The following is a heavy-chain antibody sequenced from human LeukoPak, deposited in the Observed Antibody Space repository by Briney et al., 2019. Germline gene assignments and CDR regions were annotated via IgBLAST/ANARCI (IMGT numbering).Heavy chain of an antibody. Sequence: GGSLRLSCAASGFTFSTSWMTWVRRAPGKELEWVGNINEDGGVKNYVDSLKGRFTTSRDNARNSLYLQMHSLRADDTAVYYCARDSGYNAFDIWGQGTMVTVSS. CDR2: INEDGGVK. D-gene: IGHD5-18*01. V-gene: IGHV3-7*01. J-gene: IGHJ3*02. CDR1: GFTFSTSW. CDR3: ARDSGYNAFDI.